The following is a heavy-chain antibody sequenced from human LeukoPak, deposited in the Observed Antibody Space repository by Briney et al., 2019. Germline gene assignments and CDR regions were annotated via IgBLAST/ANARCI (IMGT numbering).Heavy chain of an antibody. CDR2: LFYSGST. CDR3: ARQYDFWSGYPLGD. J-gene: IGHJ4*02. V-gene: IGHV4-59*08. Sequence: SETLSLTCTVSGGSISSHYWSWIRQPPGKGLEWIGYLFYSGSTNYNPSLKSRVTISVDTSKNQFSLKLSSVTAADTGVYYCARQYDFWSGYPLGDWGQGTLVTVSS. CDR1: GGSISSHY. D-gene: IGHD3-3*01.